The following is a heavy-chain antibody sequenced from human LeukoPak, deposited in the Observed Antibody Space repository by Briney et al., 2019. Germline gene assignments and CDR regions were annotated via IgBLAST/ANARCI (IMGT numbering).Heavy chain of an antibody. CDR2: ISYDGSNK. D-gene: IGHD2-21*02. V-gene: IGHV3-30*04. CDR1: GFTFSSYA. CDR3: ARSGVVVTATQPYYYYGMDV. Sequence: GGSLRLSCAASGFTFSSYAMHWVRQAPGKGLEWVAVISYDGSNKYYADSVKGRFTISRDNSKNTLYLQMNSLRAEDTAVYYCARSGVVVTATQPYYYYGMDVWGQGTTVTVSS. J-gene: IGHJ6*02.